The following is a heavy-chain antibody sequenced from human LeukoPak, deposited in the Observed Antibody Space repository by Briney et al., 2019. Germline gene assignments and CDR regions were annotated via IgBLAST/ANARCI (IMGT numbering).Heavy chain of an antibody. CDR3: ARDQTGDLQFDY. J-gene: IGHJ4*02. Sequence: SQTLSLTCAISGDSVSSNRAAWNWIRQSPSRGLEGLGRTYYRSKWYNNYAVSVKSRITINLDTSKNQFSLQLNSVTPEDTAVYFCARDQTGDLQFDYWGQGTLVTVSS. D-gene: IGHD3-16*01. V-gene: IGHV6-1*01. CDR2: TYYRSKWYN. CDR1: GDSVSSNRAA.